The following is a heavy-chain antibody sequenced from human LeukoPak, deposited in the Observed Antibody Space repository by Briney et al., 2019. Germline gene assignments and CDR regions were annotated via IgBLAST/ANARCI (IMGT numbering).Heavy chain of an antibody. D-gene: IGHD6-13*01. CDR3: VVAIAAAGTDYYYGMDV. CDR1: GGTFSSYA. V-gene: IGHV1-69*04. Sequence: ASVKVSCKASGGTFSSYAISWVRQAPGQGLEWMGRIIPILGIANYAQKFQGRVTITADKSTSTAYMELSSLRSEDTAVYYCVVAIAAAGTDYYYGMDVWGQGTTVTVSS. J-gene: IGHJ6*02. CDR2: IIPILGIA.